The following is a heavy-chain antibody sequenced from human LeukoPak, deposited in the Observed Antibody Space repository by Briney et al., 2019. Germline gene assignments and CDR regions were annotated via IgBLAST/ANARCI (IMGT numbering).Heavy chain of an antibody. J-gene: IGHJ4*02. V-gene: IGHV4-34*01. CDR2: INHSGST. Sequence: SETLSLTCAVYGGSFSGYYWSWIRQPPGKGLEWIGEINHSGSTNYNPSLKSRVTISVETSKNQFSLKLSSVTAADTAVYYCARGAIAARPTDYWGQGTLVTVSS. CDR1: GGSFSGYY. CDR3: ARGAIAARPTDY. D-gene: IGHD6-6*01.